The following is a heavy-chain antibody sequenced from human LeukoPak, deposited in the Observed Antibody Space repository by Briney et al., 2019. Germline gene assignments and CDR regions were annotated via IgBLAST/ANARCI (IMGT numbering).Heavy chain of an antibody. Sequence: ASVKVSCKASGYTFTSYYMHWVRQAPGQGLEWMGRINPSGGSTSYAQKLQGRLTMTRDMSTSTVYMELSSLRSEDTAVYYCARALGYCSGGSCYGYWGQGTLVTVSS. CDR1: GYTFTSYY. V-gene: IGHV1-46*01. CDR3: ARALGYCSGGSCYGY. CDR2: INPSGGST. D-gene: IGHD2-15*01. J-gene: IGHJ4*02.